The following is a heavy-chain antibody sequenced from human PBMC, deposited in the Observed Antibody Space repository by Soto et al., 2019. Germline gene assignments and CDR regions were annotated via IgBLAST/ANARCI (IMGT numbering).Heavy chain of an antibody. Sequence: GGSLRLSCAASGFTFSSYSMNWVRQAPGKGLEWVSYITSSSSTIYYADSVRGRFTISRDNAKNSLYLQMNSLRDEDTAVYYCAREDDSSGYYGSFDYWGQGTLVTVSS. CDR1: GFTFSSYS. D-gene: IGHD3-22*01. J-gene: IGHJ4*02. V-gene: IGHV3-48*02. CDR3: AREDDSSGYYGSFDY. CDR2: ITSSSSTI.